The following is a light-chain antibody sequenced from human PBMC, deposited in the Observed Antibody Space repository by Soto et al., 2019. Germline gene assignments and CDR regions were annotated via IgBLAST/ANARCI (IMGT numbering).Light chain of an antibody. Sequence: DIQMTQSPSSLSAAIGDRVTITCRASQSIKNYLNWYQHKPVAAPKLLIFGASNLESGVPSRFSGSGSGTAFTLSISSLQPEDFATYYCQQGYSTTPITFGQGTRLEIK. CDR3: QQGYSTTPIT. CDR1: QSIKNY. CDR2: GAS. V-gene: IGKV1-39*01. J-gene: IGKJ5*01.